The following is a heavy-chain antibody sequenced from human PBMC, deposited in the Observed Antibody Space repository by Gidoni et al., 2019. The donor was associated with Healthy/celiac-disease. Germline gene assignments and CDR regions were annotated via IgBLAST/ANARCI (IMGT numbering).Heavy chain of an antibody. Sequence: EVQLVESGGGLVQPGRSLRLSCTASGFTFGDYARSWFRQAPGKGLEWVGFIRSKAYGGTTEYAASVKGRFTISRDDSKSIAYLQMNSLKTEDTAVYYCTRDILGLRHRTPPSELWGRGTLVTVSS. V-gene: IGHV3-49*03. CDR1: GFTFGDYA. CDR2: IRSKAYGGTT. J-gene: IGHJ2*01. CDR3: TRDILGLRHRTPPSEL. D-gene: IGHD5-12*01.